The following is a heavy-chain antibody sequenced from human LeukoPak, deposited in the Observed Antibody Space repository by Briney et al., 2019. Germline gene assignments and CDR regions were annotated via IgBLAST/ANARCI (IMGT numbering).Heavy chain of an antibody. V-gene: IGHV4-59*08. Sequence: SETLSLTCTVSGGSISSSYWSWIRKPRGKGLGWIGYIYYSGSTNYNPSLKSRVTISVDTSKNQFSLKLSSVTAADTAVYYCARSTSSTSHNYFDYWGQGTLVTVSS. CDR3: ARSTSSTSHNYFDY. CDR1: GGSISSSY. CDR2: IYYSGST. D-gene: IGHD2-2*01. J-gene: IGHJ4*02.